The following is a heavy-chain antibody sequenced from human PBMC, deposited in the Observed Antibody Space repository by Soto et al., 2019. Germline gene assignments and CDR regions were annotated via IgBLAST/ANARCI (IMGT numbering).Heavy chain of an antibody. J-gene: IGHJ6*02. CDR2: ISAYNGNT. V-gene: IGHV1-18*04. CDR1: GYTFTSYG. D-gene: IGHD3-3*01. Sequence: QVQLVQSGAEVKKPGASVKVSCKASGYTFTSYGISWVRQAPGQGLEWTGWISAYNGNTNYAQKLQGRVTMTTDTSTSTAYMELRSLRSDDTAVYYCARDFLGEDITIFGVVIIDYYYGMDVWGQGTTVTVSS. CDR3: ARDFLGEDITIFGVVIIDYYYGMDV.